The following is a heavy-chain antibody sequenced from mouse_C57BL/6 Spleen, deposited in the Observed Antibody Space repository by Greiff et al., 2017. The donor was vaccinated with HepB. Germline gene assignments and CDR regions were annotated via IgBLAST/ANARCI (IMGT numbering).Heavy chain of an antibody. Sequence: QVQLQQSGPELVKPGASVKISCKASGYAFSSSWMNWVKQRPGKGLEWIGRIYPGDGDTNYNGKFKGKATLTADKSSSTAYMQLSSLTSEDSAVYFCARYGYGSSPHWGQGTLVTVSA. J-gene: IGHJ3*01. CDR2: IYPGDGDT. CDR1: GYAFSSSW. D-gene: IGHD1-1*01. CDR3: ARYGYGSSPH. V-gene: IGHV1-82*01.